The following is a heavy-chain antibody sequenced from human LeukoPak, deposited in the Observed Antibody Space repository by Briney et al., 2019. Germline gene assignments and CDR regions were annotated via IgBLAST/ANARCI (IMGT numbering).Heavy chain of an antibody. V-gene: IGHV3-64*01. CDR3: ARENSNARGAFDY. J-gene: IGHJ4*02. Sequence: GGSLRLSCAASGFTFSSDAMHWVRQAPGKGLEDVSAISSNGGSTHYASSVKGRLTISRDNSKHTLYLQMGSLRAEDMAVYYCARENSNARGAFDYWGQGTLVTVSS. D-gene: IGHD4-11*01. CDR1: GFTFSSDA. CDR2: ISSNGGST.